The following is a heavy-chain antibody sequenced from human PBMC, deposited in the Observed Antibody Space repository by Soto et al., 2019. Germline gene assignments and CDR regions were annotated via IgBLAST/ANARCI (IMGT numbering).Heavy chain of an antibody. J-gene: IGHJ6*02. D-gene: IGHD6-13*01. CDR2: IIPIVGTG. CDR3: ARDLRAAGRPGMDV. V-gene: IGHV1-69*01. CDR1: GGSFSSYA. Sequence: QVQLVQSGAEVKKPGSSVKVSCKAPGGSFSSYAISWVRQAPGQGLEWMGGIIPIVGTGNYAQNFQGRVTITADESTSTAYMELSSLRSEDTAMYYCARDLRAAGRPGMDVWGQGTTVTVSS.